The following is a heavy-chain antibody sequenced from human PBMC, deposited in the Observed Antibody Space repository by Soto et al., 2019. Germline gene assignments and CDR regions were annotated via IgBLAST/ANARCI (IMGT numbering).Heavy chain of an antibody. CDR2: INAGNGNT. CDR1: GYTFTTYA. V-gene: IGHV1-3*01. Sequence: ASVKVSCKASGYTFTTYAIHWVRQAPGQRLEWMGWINAGNGNTKYAQKVQGRVTMTTDTSTSTAYMELRSLRSDDTAVYYCARDRHDSSGYYILWGQGTLVTVSS. J-gene: IGHJ4*02. D-gene: IGHD3-22*01. CDR3: ARDRHDSSGYYIL.